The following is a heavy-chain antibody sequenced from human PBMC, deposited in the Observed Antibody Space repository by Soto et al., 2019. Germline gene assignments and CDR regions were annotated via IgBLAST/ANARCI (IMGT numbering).Heavy chain of an antibody. CDR3: ARVSPKELSELGWFDP. V-gene: IGHV4-59*01. CDR1: GGSISSYY. J-gene: IGHJ5*02. CDR2: IYYSGST. Sequence: SETLSLTCTVSGGSISSYYVSWIRQPPGKGLEWIGYIYYSGSTNYNPSLKSRVTISVDTSKNQFSLKLSSVTAADTAVYYCARVSPKELSELGWFDPWGQGTLVTVSS. D-gene: IGHD3-10*01.